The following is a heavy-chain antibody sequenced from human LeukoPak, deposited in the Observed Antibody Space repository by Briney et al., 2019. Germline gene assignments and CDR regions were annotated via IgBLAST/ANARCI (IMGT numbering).Heavy chain of an antibody. Sequence: PGGSLRLSCAASGFTFSSYGMHWVRQAPGKGLEWVAVISYDGSNKYYADSVKGRFTISRDNSKNTLYLQMNSLRAEDTALYYCARPYSSGWYGDFDYWGQGTLVTVSS. CDR2: ISYDGSNK. CDR3: ARPYSSGWYGDFDY. CDR1: GFTFSSYG. D-gene: IGHD6-19*01. J-gene: IGHJ4*02. V-gene: IGHV3-30*03.